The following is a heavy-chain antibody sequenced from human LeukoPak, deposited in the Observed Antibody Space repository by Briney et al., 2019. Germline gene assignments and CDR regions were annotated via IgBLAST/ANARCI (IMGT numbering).Heavy chain of an antibody. CDR2: INANSGGT. J-gene: IGHJ5*02. Sequence: ASVKVSCKASGYTFTGYYMHWVRQAPGQGLEWMGWINANSGGTNYAQKFQGRVTMTRDTSISTAYMELSRLRSDDTAVYYCVRDQAPPDYYDSSGWFDPWGQGTLVTVSS. V-gene: IGHV1-2*02. CDR1: GYTFTGYY. D-gene: IGHD3-22*01. CDR3: VRDQAPPDYYDSSGWFDP.